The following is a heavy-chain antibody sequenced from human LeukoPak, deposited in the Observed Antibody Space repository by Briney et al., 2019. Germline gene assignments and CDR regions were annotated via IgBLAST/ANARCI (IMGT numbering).Heavy chain of an antibody. J-gene: IGHJ6*03. D-gene: IGHD6-19*01. V-gene: IGHV4-59*01. CDR1: GGSISSYY. CDR2: IYYSGYT. Sequence: SETLSLTCTVSGGSISSYYWSWIRQPPGKGLEWIGDIYYSGYTNYNPSLKSRVTISVDTSKNQFSLKLSSVTAADTAVYYCARVGSIAVRRYYMDVWGKGTTVTVSS. CDR3: ARVGSIAVRRYYMDV.